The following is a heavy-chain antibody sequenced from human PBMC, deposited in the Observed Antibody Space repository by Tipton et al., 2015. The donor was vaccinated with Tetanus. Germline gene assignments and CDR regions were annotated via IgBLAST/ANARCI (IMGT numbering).Heavy chain of an antibody. CDR3: AKDLSPNGGFDL. CDR1: GFTFSNYA. Sequence: SLRLSCAASGFTFSNYALIWVRQAPGRGLEWVSSITASGGSAYYADSVKGRFTISRDNSKNTLHLQMNSLRVDDTAVYYCAKDLSPNGGFDLWGRGTLVTVSS. CDR2: ITASGGSA. J-gene: IGHJ2*01. D-gene: IGHD1-1*01. V-gene: IGHV3-23*01.